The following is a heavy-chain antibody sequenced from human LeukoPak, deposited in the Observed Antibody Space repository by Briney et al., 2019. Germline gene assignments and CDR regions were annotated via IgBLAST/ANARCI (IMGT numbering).Heavy chain of an antibody. D-gene: IGHD2-21*01. Sequence: GGSLKLSCAASGFTFSSYAMSWVRQAPGKGLEWVSAISGSGGSTYYADSVKGRFTISRDNSKNTLYLQMNRLRPEDAAVYYCAKAPVTTCRGAYCYPFDYWGQGTLVTVSS. CDR2: ISGSGGST. V-gene: IGHV3-23*01. CDR1: GFTFSSYA. CDR3: AKAPVTTCRGAYCYPFDY. J-gene: IGHJ4*02.